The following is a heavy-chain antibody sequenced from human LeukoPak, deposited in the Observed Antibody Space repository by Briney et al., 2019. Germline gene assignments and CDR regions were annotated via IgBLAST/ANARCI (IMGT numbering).Heavy chain of an antibody. CDR2: NAGSSSR. Sequence: GGSLRLSCLASGFSFINYAMRWVRQAPGKGLEWVSNAGSSSRLYGDSVKGRFSVSRDNSKKTLYLQMNSLRADDTAVYYCEKQRGAHRENYYMDVWGKGTTATVSS. J-gene: IGHJ6*03. CDR1: GFSFINYA. V-gene: IGHV3-23*01. CDR3: EKQRGAHRENYYMDV.